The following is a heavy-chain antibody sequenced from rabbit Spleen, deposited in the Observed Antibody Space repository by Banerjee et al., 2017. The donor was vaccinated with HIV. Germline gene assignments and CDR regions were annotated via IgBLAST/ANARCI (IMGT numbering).Heavy chain of an antibody. CDR2: IEGGSSTFS. CDR1: GFDFSSYG. J-gene: IGHJ6*02. V-gene: IGHV1S45*01. D-gene: IGHD7-1*01. Sequence: HELLVLSGGGLVQPVGSLKLSCKDSGFDFSSYGVSWVRQAPGKGLEWIACIEGGSSTFSYFSSWEKGRFTCSKASSTTVTLQFSRLYADHPDLHSCPTHCSTDLSSSGLAPWSPGTLVTVS. CDR3: PTHCSTDLSSSGLAP.